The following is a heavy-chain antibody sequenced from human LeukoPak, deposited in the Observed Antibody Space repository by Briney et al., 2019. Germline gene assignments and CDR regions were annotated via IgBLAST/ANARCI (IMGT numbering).Heavy chain of an antibody. V-gene: IGHV4-59*08. J-gene: IGHJ4*02. CDR1: GGSISSYF. CDR3: ARRGGAYSFDF. D-gene: IGHD2-15*01. Sequence: SETLSLTCSVSGGSISSYFWSWIRQPPGKGLEWIAYIQNSGTTYYNPSLKSRVTISVDTSKNQFSLKVNSMTAADTAVYYCARRGGAYSFDFWGQGALVTVSS. CDR2: IQNSGTT.